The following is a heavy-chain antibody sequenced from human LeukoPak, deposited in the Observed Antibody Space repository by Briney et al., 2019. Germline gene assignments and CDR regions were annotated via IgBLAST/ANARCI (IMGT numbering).Heavy chain of an antibody. J-gene: IGHJ5*02. V-gene: IGHV1-46*01. CDR2: ISPSGDTT. D-gene: IGHD3-22*01. CDR3: ARGRDYYAITGYHNWFDA. CDR1: GYTFTRYY. Sequence: ASVKVSCKASGYTFTRYYMHWVRQAPGQGLEWMGIISPSGDTTSYAQKFQGRVTITRDTSTRTVYLDLSSLRSEDTAVYYCARGRDYYAITGYHNWFDAWGQGTLVTVSS.